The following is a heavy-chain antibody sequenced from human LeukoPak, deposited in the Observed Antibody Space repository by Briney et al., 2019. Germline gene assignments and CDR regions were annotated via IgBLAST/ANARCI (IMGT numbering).Heavy chain of an antibody. CDR2: ISGSGSST. CDR1: GFTFSSYA. J-gene: IGHJ4*02. D-gene: IGHD3-22*01. Sequence: GGSLRLSCAASGFTFSSYAMSWVRQAPGKGLEWVSAISGSGSSTYYADSVKGRFTISRDNSKNTLYLQMNSLRAEDTAVYYCAKTLIYYDSSGYYSDYWGQGTLVTVSS. V-gene: IGHV3-23*01. CDR3: AKTLIYYDSSGYYSDY.